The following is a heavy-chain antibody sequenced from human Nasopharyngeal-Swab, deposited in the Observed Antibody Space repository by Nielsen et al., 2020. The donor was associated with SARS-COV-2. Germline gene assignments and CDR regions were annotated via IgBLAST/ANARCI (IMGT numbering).Heavy chain of an antibody. CDR3: ARDRSATFNYYTFWTGPDY. Sequence: ASVKVSCKASGETFSGYFIHWFRQATGQGLEWRGRINPNGGVKNYAQKFQVRVTMTRDTSISTVNMQLNRLSSDDTAVYYCARDRSATFNYYTFWTGPDYWGQGTLVTVSS. V-gene: IGHV1-2*06. CDR1: GETFSGYF. D-gene: IGHD3/OR15-3a*01. J-gene: IGHJ4*02. CDR2: INPNGGVK.